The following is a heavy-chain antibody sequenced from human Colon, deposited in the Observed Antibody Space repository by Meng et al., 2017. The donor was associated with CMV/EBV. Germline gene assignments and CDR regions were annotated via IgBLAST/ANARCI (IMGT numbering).Heavy chain of an antibody. J-gene: IGHJ4*02. CDR1: GLKSSRYW. V-gene: IGHV3-74*01. CDR3: IRHLGSEEDS. Sequence: SGAGSGLKSSRYWKQWVREERGKGMEWVSRKRQEGSREDKADTERGRFKISRDNAGNTAYLQMNSLRAEDTALYYCIRHLGSEEDSWGQGTLVTVSS. CDR2: KRQEGSRE. D-gene: IGHD2-15*01.